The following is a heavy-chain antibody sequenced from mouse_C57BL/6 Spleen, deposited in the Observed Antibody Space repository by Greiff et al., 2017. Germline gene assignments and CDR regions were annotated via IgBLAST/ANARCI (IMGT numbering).Heavy chain of an antibody. CDR3: ARGYGSSLYYAMDY. D-gene: IGHD1-1*01. CDR1: GYTFTSYW. CDR2: IYPSDSET. J-gene: IGHJ4*01. Sequence: VQLQESGAELVRPGSSVKLSCKASGYTFTSYWMDWVKQRPGQGLEWIGNIYPSDSETHYNQKFKDKATLTVDKSSSTAYMQLSSLTSEDSAVYYCARGYGSSLYYAMDYWGQGTSVTVSS. V-gene: IGHV1-61*01.